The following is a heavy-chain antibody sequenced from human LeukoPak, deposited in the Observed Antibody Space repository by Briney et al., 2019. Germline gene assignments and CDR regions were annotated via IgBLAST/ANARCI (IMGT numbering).Heavy chain of an antibody. CDR1: GFDFGAYE. CDR3: TTLGYHLDS. D-gene: IGHD3-22*01. J-gene: IGHJ4*02. V-gene: IGHV3-48*03. Sequence: AGGSLRLSCAASGFDFGAYEMNWVRQALGKGLEWVAYFAGSDTTKYYADSVRGRFTIPRDNAKNSLYLQMNSLRAEDTALYYCTTLGYHLDSWGQGTLVTVSS. CDR2: FAGSDTTK.